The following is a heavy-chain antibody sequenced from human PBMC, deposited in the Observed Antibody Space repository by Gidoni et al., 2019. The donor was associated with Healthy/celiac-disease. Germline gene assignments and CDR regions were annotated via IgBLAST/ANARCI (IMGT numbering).Heavy chain of an antibody. J-gene: IGHJ4*02. D-gene: IGHD3-3*01. CDR2: IWYDGSNK. CDR3: ARDRGKLRFLEWLADY. Sequence: QVQLVESGGGVVQPGRSLRLSCAASGFTFSRYGMRWVRQAPGKGLEWVAVIWYDGSNKYYADSVKGRFTISRDNSKNTLYLQMNSLRAEDTAVYYCARDRGKLRFLEWLADYWGQGTLVTVSS. CDR1: GFTFSRYG. V-gene: IGHV3-33*01.